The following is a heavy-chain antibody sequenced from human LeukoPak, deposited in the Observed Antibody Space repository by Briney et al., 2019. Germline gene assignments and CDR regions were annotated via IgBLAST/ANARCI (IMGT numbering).Heavy chain of an antibody. CDR2: ISSDGFDK. CDR3: AKDRKSTSFLDY. J-gene: IGHJ4*02. V-gene: IGHV3-33*05. Sequence: GRSLRLSCAVSGFTFSTPGMHWVRQAPGKGLEWVAVISSDGFDKYYADSVKGRFTISRDNSKSTVYLQMNSLRAEDTAVYYCAKDRKSTSFLDYWGQGALVTVSS. D-gene: IGHD6-6*01. CDR1: GFTFSTPG.